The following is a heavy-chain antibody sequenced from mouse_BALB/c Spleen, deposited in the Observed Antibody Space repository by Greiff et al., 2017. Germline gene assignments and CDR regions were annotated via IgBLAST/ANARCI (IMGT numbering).Heavy chain of an antibody. CDR3: AGARLYYFDY. J-gene: IGHJ2*01. V-gene: IGHV5-6-3*01. D-gene: IGHD6-2*01. Sequence: LVESGGGLVQPGGSLKLSCAASGFTFSSYGMSWVRQTPDKRLELVATINSNGGSTYYPDSVKGRFTISRDNAKNTLYLQMSSLKSEDTAMYYCAGARLYYFDYWGQGTTLTVSS. CDR2: INSNGGST. CDR1: GFTFSSYG.